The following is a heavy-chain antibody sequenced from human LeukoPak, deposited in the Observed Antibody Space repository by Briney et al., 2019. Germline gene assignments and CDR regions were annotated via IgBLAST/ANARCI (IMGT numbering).Heavy chain of an antibody. CDR1: GGSISSGGYY. CDR3: ARDRQAPMGYYGSGSYPGYFDY. V-gene: IGHV4-31*03. J-gene: IGHJ4*02. Sequence: SETLSLTCTVSGGSISSGGYYWSWIRQHPGKGLEWIGYIYYSGSTYYNPSLKTRVTISVDTSKNQFSLKLSSVTAADTAVYYCARDRQAPMGYYGSGSYPGYFDYWGQGTLVTVSS. D-gene: IGHD3-10*01. CDR2: IYYSGST.